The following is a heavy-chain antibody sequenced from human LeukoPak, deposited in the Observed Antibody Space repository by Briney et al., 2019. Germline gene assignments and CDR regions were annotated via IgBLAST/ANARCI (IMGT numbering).Heavy chain of an antibody. CDR3: ARPPGIAVAWFDP. D-gene: IGHD6-19*01. Sequence: SETLSLTCTVSGGSMRTSSYNWGWIRQPPGKGLEWIGSIDYSGNTYYNPSLKSRVTISVDTPKNQFSLNLSSVTAADTAVYYCARPPGIAVAWFDPWGQGTLVTVSS. CDR1: GGSMRTSSYN. J-gene: IGHJ5*02. CDR2: IDYSGNT. V-gene: IGHV4-39*01.